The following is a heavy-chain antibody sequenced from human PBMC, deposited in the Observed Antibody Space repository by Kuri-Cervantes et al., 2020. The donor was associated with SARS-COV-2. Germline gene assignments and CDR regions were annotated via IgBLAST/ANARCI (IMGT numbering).Heavy chain of an antibody. Sequence: GGSLRLSCAASGFTFSSYAMSWVRQAPGKGLEWVSATSGSGGSTYYADSVKGRFSISRDNSKNMLYLQMNSLRAEDTAIYYFARDGDGGLVPAALDYLGQGTLVTVSS. V-gene: IGHV3-23*01. CDR3: ARDGDGGLVPAALDY. D-gene: IGHD2-2*01. CDR2: TSGSGGST. CDR1: GFTFSSYA. J-gene: IGHJ4*02.